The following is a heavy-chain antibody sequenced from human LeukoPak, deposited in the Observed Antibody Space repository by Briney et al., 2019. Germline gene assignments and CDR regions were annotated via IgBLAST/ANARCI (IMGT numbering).Heavy chain of an antibody. V-gene: IGHV3-23*01. CDR3: AKDTAKGSSSVDWFDP. CDR2: ISGSGGST. D-gene: IGHD6-6*01. Sequence: PGGSLRLSCAASGFTFSSYAMSWVRQAPGKGLEWVSAISGSGGSTYYADSVKGRFTISRDNSKNTLYLQMNSLRAEDTAVYYCAKDTAKGSSSVDWFDPWGQGTLVTVSS. J-gene: IGHJ5*02. CDR1: GFTFSSYA.